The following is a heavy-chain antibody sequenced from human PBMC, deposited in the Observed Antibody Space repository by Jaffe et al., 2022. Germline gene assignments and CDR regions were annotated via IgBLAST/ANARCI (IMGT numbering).Heavy chain of an antibody. Sequence: EVQLVESGGGLVQPGGSLRLSCAASGFTFSSYWMSWVRQAPGKGLEWVANIKQDGSEKYYVDSVKGRFTISRDNAKNSLYLQMNSLRAEDTAVYYCARVVSGYERYGADYWGQGTLVTVSS. CDR2: IKQDGSEK. D-gene: IGHD5-12*01. CDR3: ARVVSGYERYGADY. CDR1: GFTFSSYW. J-gene: IGHJ4*02. V-gene: IGHV3-7*05.